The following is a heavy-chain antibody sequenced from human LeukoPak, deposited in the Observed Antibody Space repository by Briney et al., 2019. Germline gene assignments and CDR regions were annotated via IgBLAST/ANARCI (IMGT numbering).Heavy chain of an antibody. CDR3: ARDRGYSEYGFAY. V-gene: IGHV1-46*01. CDR1: GYSFTSHY. Sequence: ASVRLSCEAPGYSFTSHYIHWVRQAPGQGLEWMGIINPNAGSATYAQKFQGRVSMTRDMSTRTVYLELSGLRSEDTALYYCARDRGYSEYGFAYWGQGTLVTVSS. CDR2: INPNAGSA. D-gene: IGHD4-11*01. J-gene: IGHJ4*02.